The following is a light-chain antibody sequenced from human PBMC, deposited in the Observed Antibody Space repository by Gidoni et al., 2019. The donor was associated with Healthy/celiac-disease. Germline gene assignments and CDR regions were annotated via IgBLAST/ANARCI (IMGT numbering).Light chain of an antibody. CDR3: QKSYSTPLT. J-gene: IGKJ4*01. CDR1: QSISSY. Sequence: DIQMTQSPSSLSASVGDRVPSTCRASQSISSYLNWYQQKPGKAPTLLIYAASRWPSGVPSRCSGSGSGTNFTLTIRSLEHEDFENYYWQKSYSTPLTFGGGTKVEIK. CDR2: AAS. V-gene: IGKV1-39*01.